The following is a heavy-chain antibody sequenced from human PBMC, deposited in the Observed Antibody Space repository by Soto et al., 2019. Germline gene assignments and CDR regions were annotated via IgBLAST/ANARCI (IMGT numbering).Heavy chain of an antibody. V-gene: IGHV1-18*01. D-gene: IGHD3-22*01. CDR1: GYTFTSYG. J-gene: IGHJ4*02. CDR2: ISAYNGNT. Sequence: ASVKLSCKASGYTFTSYGISWVRQAPGQGLEWMGWISAYNGNTNYAQKLQGRVTMTTDTSTSTAYMELRSLRSDDTAVYYCARSNYYDSSGYPDYWGQGTLVTVSS. CDR3: ARSNYYDSSGYPDY.